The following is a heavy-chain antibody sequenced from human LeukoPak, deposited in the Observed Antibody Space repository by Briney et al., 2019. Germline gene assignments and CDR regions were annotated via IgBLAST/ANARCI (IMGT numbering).Heavy chain of an antibody. CDR3: AKDLGYDFWSGPNDAFDI. CDR1: GFTFSSYA. D-gene: IGHD3-3*01. J-gene: IGHJ3*02. CDR2: ISGSGGST. V-gene: IGHV3-23*01. Sequence: GGSLGLSCAAPGFTFSSYAMSWVRQAPGKGLEWVSAISGSGGSTYYADSVKGRFTISRDNSKNTLYLQMNSLRAEDTAVYYCAKDLGYDFWSGPNDAFDIWGQGTMVTVSS.